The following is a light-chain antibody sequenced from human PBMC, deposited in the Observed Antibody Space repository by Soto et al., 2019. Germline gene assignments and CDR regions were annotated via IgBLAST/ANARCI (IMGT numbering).Light chain of an antibody. CDR3: QHYKMYSPWT. CDR1: ESIDSW. J-gene: IGKJ1*01. CDR2: DAS. Sequence: DIQMTPSPSALSASVGDRVTITCRASESIDSWLAWYQQKPGKVPKLLIYDASSLQTGVPSRFSGSGSGTDFTFTISSLQPDDFATYYCQHYKMYSPWTFGQGTKVDI. V-gene: IGKV1-5*01.